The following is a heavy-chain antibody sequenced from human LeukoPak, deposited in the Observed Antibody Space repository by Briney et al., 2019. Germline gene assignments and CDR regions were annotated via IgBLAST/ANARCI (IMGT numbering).Heavy chain of an antibody. CDR1: GGSISSHF. D-gene: IGHD6-13*01. CDR2: IYYSGST. Sequence: SETLSLTCTVSGGSISSHFWSWIRQPPGKGLEWIGYIYYSGSTNYNPSLKSRVTISVETSKNQFSLKLSSVTAADTAVYYCARHSSSWEFDYWGQGTLVTVSS. CDR3: ARHSSSWEFDY. V-gene: IGHV4-59*08. J-gene: IGHJ4*02.